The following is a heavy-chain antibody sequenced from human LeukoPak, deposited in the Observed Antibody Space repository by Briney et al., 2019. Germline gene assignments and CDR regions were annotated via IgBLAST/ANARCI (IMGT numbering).Heavy chain of an antibody. CDR3: ATFILLTAITGDAFNI. CDR1: GYTFTSYY. Sequence: ASVKVSCKISGYTFTSYYLHWVRQAPGQGLEWMGWINANSGGTLYAQKFQDRVTMTRDTSISTAYMELSRLRSDDTAAYYCATFILLTAITGDAFNIWGQGTMVTVSS. CDR2: INANSGGT. V-gene: IGHV1-2*02. D-gene: IGHD2-21*02. J-gene: IGHJ3*02.